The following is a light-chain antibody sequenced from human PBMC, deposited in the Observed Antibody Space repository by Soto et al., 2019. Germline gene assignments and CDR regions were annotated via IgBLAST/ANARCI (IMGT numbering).Light chain of an antibody. Sequence: DIQMTQSPSSLSASVGDRVTITCRASQGISNYLAWYQQKPGKVPKLLIYAASTLQSGVPSRFGGSGSGTDLTLTISSLQPEDVATYYCQKYNSAPRATFGGGTKVEIK. CDR2: AAS. CDR1: QGISNY. CDR3: QKYNSAPRAT. V-gene: IGKV1-27*01. J-gene: IGKJ4*01.